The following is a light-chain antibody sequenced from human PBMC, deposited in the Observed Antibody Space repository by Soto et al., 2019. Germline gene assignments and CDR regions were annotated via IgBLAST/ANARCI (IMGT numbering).Light chain of an antibody. CDR1: SSDVGGYNY. V-gene: IGLV2-11*01. CDR3: CSYAGSYTHVV. Sequence: QSALTQPASVSGSPGQSVTISCTGTSSDVGGYNYVSWYQQHPGKAPKLMIYDVSKRPSGVPDRFSGSKSGNTASLTISGLQAEDDADYYCCSYAGSYTHVVFGGGTKLTVL. J-gene: IGLJ2*01. CDR2: DVS.